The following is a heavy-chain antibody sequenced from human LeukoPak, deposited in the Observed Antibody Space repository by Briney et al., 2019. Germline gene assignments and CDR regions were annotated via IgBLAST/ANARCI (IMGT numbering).Heavy chain of an antibody. J-gene: IGHJ4*02. V-gene: IGHV3-30*04. CDR1: GFTFSSYA. CDR3: ARGELLWFGELVDY. CDR2: ISYDGSNK. D-gene: IGHD3-10*01. Sequence: GGSLRLSCAASGFTFSSYAMHWVRQAPGKGLEWVAVISYDGSNKYYADSVKGRFTISRDNSKNTLYLQMSSLRAEDTAVYYCARGELLWFGELVDYWGQGTLVTVSS.